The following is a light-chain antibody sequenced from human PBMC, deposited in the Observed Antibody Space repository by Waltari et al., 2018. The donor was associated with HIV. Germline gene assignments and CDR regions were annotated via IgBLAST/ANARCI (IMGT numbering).Light chain of an antibody. CDR3: SSYAGSNNFGV. V-gene: IGLV2-8*01. Sequence: QSALTQPPSASGSPGQSVTISCTGTSSDVGGYNYVSWYQQHPGKAPKLMIYEVSQRPSGVPDRFSGSTSGNTASLTVSGVQAEDEADYYCSSYAGSNNFGVFGGGTKLTVL. CDR1: SSDVGGYNY. CDR2: EVS. J-gene: IGLJ2*01.